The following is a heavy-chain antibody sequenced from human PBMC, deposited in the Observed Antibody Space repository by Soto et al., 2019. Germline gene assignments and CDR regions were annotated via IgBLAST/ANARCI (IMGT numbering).Heavy chain of an antibody. CDR2: ISWDGGST. J-gene: IGHJ4*02. CDR3: AKASWGSRYPIDY. V-gene: IGHV3-43*01. D-gene: IGHD7-27*01. CDR1: GFSFDDYT. Sequence: GGSLRLSCAASGFSFDDYTMHWVRQAPGKGLEWVSLISWDGGSTYYADSVKGRFTISRDNSKNSLYLQMNSLRTEDTALYYCAKASWGSRYPIDYWGQGTLVTVSS.